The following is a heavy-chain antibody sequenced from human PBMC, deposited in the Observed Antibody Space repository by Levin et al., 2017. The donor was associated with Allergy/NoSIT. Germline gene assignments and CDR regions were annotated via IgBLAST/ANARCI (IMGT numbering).Heavy chain of an antibody. CDR2: ISAYNGDT. J-gene: IGHJ1*01. Sequence: PAASVKVSCKASGYTFSSYGMSWVRQAPGQGLEWMGWISAYNGDTEYAQKLQGRVTMTTDTSTSTAYMELRSLKSDDTAVYYCARSVGVAAAGTTGDLQHWGQGTLVTVSS. D-gene: IGHD6-13*01. CDR1: GYTFSSYG. V-gene: IGHV1-18*01. CDR3: ARSVGVAAAGTTGDLQH.